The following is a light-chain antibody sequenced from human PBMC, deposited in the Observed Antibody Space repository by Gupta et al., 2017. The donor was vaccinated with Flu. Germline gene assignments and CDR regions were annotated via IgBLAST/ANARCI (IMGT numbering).Light chain of an antibody. CDR1: QGIRNN. J-gene: IGKJ2*01. V-gene: IGKV1-17*01. Sequence: DIQMTQSPSSLSASVGDRVTITCPASQGIRNNLGWYQQKPGKAPKRLIYDASSLQSGVPSRFRGSGSRTKFPLTISGLHPGDFAYYCQHHNNYPNTFGQGTKLEIK. CDR3: QHHNNYPNT. CDR2: DAS.